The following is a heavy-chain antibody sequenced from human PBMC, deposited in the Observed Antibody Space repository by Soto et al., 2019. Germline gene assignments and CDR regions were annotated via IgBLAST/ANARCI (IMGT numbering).Heavy chain of an antibody. CDR3: ARSRVVAARTYYYYAMDA. Sequence: ASVKVSCKASGYTFTSYGISWVRQAPGQGLEWMGWISAYNGNTNYAQKLQGRVTMTTDTSTSTAYMELRSLRSDDTAVYYCARSRVVAARTYYYYAMDAWGQGTTVTVSS. CDR2: ISAYNGNT. D-gene: IGHD2-15*01. V-gene: IGHV1-18*01. CDR1: GYTFTSYG. J-gene: IGHJ6*02.